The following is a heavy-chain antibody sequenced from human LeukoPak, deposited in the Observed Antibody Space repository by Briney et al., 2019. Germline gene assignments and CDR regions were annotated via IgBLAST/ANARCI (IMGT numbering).Heavy chain of an antibody. V-gene: IGHV4-61*01. CDR1: GGSVSSGSYY. CDR2: IYYSGST. D-gene: IGHD2-21*01. J-gene: IGHJ6*03. Sequence: PSETLSLTCTVSGGSVSSGSYYWTWIRQPPGKGLEWIGYIYYSGSTNYNPCLKSRVTISVDTSKNQFSLKLSSVTAADTAVYYCARIAAGYYMDVWGKGTTVTVSS. CDR3: ARIAAGYYMDV.